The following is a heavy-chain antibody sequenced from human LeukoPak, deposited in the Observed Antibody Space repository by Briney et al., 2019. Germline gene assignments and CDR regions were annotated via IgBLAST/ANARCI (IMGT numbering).Heavy chain of an antibody. CDR3: ARDGLEYDILTGYYNAIFDY. CDR2: IIPILGIA. V-gene: IGHV1-69*04. J-gene: IGHJ4*02. CDR1: GGTFSSYA. Sequence: ASVKVSCKASGGTFSSYAISWVRQAPGQGLEWMGRIIPILGIANYAQKFQGRVTITADKPTSTAYMELSSLRSEDTAVYYCARDGLEYDILTGYYNAIFDYWGQGTLVTVSS. D-gene: IGHD3-9*01.